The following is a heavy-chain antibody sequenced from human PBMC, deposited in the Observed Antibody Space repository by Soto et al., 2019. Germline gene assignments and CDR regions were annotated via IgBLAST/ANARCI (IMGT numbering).Heavy chain of an antibody. Sequence: SETLSLTCAVYGGSFSGYYWSWIRQPPGKGLEWIGEINHSGSTNYNPSLKSRVTISVDTSKNQFSLKLSSVTAADTAVYYCARVITLVPFDYWGQGTLVTVSS. CDR3: ARVITLVPFDY. V-gene: IGHV4-34*01. J-gene: IGHJ4*02. D-gene: IGHD3-10*01. CDR2: INHSGST. CDR1: GGSFSGYY.